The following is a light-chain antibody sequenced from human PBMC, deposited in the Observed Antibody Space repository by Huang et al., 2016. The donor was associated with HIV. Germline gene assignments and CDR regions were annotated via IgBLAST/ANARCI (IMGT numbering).Light chain of an antibody. CDR3: QQRSNWHPLS. CDR1: QSVSSY. Sequence: IVLTQSPATLSLSPGERATLSCRASQSVSSYLAWYQQKPGQAPRLLIYDASNRATGIQARFSGSGPGTDFTLTISSLEPEDFAVYYCQQRSNWHPLSFGGGTKVEMK. CDR2: DAS. J-gene: IGKJ4*01. V-gene: IGKV3D-11*02.